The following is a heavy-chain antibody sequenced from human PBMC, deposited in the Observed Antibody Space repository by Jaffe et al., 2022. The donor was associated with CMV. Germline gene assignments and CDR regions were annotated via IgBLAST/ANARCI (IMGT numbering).Heavy chain of an antibody. Sequence: EVQLVESGGGLVQPGGSLRLSCAASGFTFTDFEMTWVRQAPGKGLEWVSYIDFTGSTMYYADSVQGRFTISRDNAKNSVYLQMNSLRVEDTAVYYCARGKTGIGGQGTLVTVSS. D-gene: IGHD3-9*01. J-gene: IGHJ4*02. CDR1: GFTFTDFE. CDR3: ARGKTGI. V-gene: IGHV3-48*03. CDR2: IDFTGSTM.